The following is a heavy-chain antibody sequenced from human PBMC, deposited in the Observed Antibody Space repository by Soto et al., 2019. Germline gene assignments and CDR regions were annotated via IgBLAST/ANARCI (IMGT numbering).Heavy chain of an antibody. V-gene: IGHV1-69*06. CDR2: IIPIFGTA. CDR3: ARETITFGGVIGNRGAFDI. D-gene: IGHD3-16*02. J-gene: IGHJ3*02. Sequence: QVQLVQSGAEVKKPGSSVKVSCKASGGTFSSYAISWVRQAPGQGLEWMGGIIPIFGTANYAQKFQGRVTITADKSTSTAYMELSSLRSEDTAVYYCARETITFGGVIGNRGAFDIWGQGTMVTVSS. CDR1: GGTFSSYA.